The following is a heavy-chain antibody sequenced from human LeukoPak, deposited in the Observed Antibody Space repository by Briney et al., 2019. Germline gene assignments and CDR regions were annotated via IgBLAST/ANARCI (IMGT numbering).Heavy chain of an antibody. Sequence: SETLSLTCTVSGGSISNGGYYWSWIRQHPGKGLEWIGYIYYSGSTYYNPSLKSRVTISVDTSKNQFSLKLSSVTAADTAVYYCARASYQLPPPRVWGQGTLVTVSS. CDR1: GGSISNGGYY. D-gene: IGHD2-2*01. V-gene: IGHV4-31*03. CDR3: ARASYQLPPPRV. CDR2: IYYSGST. J-gene: IGHJ4*02.